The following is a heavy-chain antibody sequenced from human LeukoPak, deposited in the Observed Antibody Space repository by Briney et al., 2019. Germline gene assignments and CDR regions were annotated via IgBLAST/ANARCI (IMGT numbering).Heavy chain of an antibody. CDR1: GGSISSYY. Sequence: SETLSLTCTVSGGSISSYYWSWIGQPPGKGLEWIGYIYYSGSTNYNPSLKSRVTISVDTSKNQFSLKLSSVTAADTAVYYCASASGSSWVFDYWGQGTLVTVSS. CDR2: IYYSGST. J-gene: IGHJ4*02. CDR3: ASASGSSWVFDY. D-gene: IGHD6-13*01. V-gene: IGHV4-59*01.